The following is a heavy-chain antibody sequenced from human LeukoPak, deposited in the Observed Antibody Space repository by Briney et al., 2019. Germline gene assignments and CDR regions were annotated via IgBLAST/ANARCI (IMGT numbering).Heavy chain of an antibody. D-gene: IGHD6-19*01. V-gene: IGHV4-34*01. CDR3: ARGRYSSGWYSYFLAS. CDR1: GGSFSGYY. J-gene: IGHJ4*02. Sequence: PSETLSLTCAVYGGSFSGYYWSWIRQPPGRGLEWIGEINHSGSPNYHPSLKSRVPISVDTSKNQFSLKLSSVTAAATAVYYCARGRYSSGWYSYFLASWGQRTLVTVSS. CDR2: INHSGSP.